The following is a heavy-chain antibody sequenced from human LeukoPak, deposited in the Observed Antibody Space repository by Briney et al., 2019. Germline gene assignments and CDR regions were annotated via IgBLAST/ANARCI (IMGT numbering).Heavy chain of an antibody. CDR3: TGDFIVGAETVAFDV. V-gene: IGHV3-74*03. Sequence: GGSLRLSCAASGFTFRNYWMHWVRQAPGEGLVWVSRINGDASTTTYADSVKGRFTISRDYAKNTLYLQMNSLRAEDTAIYYCTGDFIVGAETVAFDVWGPGTMVTVSS. J-gene: IGHJ3*01. CDR1: GFTFRNYW. D-gene: IGHD1-26*01. CDR2: INGDASTT.